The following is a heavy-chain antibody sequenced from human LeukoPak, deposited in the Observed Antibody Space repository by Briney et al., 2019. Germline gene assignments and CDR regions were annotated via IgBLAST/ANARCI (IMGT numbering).Heavy chain of an antibody. D-gene: IGHD3-22*01. V-gene: IGHV3-53*01. J-gene: IGHJ4*02. Sequence: GGSLRLSCAASGFTVSSNYMSWVRQAPGKGLEWVSVIYSGGSTYYADSVKGRFTTSRDNSKNTLYLQMNSLRAEDTAVYYCATEKYYYDSSGLLGDYWGQGTLVTVSS. CDR1: GFTVSSNY. CDR3: ATEKYYYDSSGLLGDY. CDR2: IYSGGST.